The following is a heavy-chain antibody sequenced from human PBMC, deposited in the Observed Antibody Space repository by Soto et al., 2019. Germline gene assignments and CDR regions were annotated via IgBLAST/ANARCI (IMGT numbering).Heavy chain of an antibody. CDR1: GFTFTRYS. V-gene: IGHV3-21*06. Sequence: GESLKISCAASGFTFTRYSMNWVRQAPGKGLEWVSSISSTTNYIYYGDSMKGRFTISRDNAKNSLYLEMNSLRAEDTAVYYCARESEDLTSNFDYWGQGTLVTVSS. CDR2: ISSTTNYI. J-gene: IGHJ4*02. CDR3: ARESEDLTSNFDY.